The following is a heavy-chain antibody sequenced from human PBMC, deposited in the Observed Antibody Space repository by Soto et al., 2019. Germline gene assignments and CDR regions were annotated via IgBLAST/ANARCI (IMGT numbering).Heavy chain of an antibody. CDR3: AREFWSGSYTDYYGMDV. V-gene: IGHV3-11*06. D-gene: IGHD3-3*01. CDR1: GFSFSDYY. CDR2: ISSSSSYT. Sequence: GGSLRLSCAASGFSFSDYYMSWIRQAPGKGLEWVSYISSSSSYTHYADSVAGRFTISRDNAKKSLYLQMNSLRADDTAVYYCAREFWSGSYTDYYGMDVWGQGTTVTVSS. J-gene: IGHJ6*02.